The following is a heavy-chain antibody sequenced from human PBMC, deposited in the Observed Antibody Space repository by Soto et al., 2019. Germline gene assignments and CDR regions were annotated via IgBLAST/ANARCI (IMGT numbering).Heavy chain of an antibody. D-gene: IGHD3-16*01. J-gene: IGHJ4*02. V-gene: IGHV3-49*04. Sequence: GGSLRLSXTTSGFTFGDYALSWVRQAPGKGLEWVGFIRRNAYGGTTDYAASVKGRFTISRDDSKSIAYLQMNSLRTEDTALYYCARASSLDFDFWGQGTLVTVSS. CDR2: IRRNAYGGTT. CDR1: GFTFGDYA. CDR3: ARASSLDFDF.